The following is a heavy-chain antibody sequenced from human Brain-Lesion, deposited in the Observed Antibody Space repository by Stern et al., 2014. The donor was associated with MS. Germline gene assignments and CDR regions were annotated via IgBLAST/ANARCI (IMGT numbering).Heavy chain of an antibody. CDR3: ARDITGSSAYFAY. CDR1: GFTFDDYA. Sequence: EVHLVESGGDLVQPGRSLRLSCAAFGFTFDDYAMHWVRQAPGKGLKWVAGISWNSGTIGYADSVKGRFTTSRDNAYSSLYLQMNSLRPEDTALYYCARDITGSSAYFAYWGQGTLVTVSS. J-gene: IGHJ4*02. CDR2: ISWNSGTI. D-gene: IGHD1-14*01. V-gene: IGHV3-9*01.